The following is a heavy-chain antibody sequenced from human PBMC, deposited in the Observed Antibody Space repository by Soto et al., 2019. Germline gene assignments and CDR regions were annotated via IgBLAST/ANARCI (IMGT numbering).Heavy chain of an antibody. CDR3: ARGVHYDSSGYYYFY. CDR1: GGTFSTYA. V-gene: IGHV1-69*13. J-gene: IGHJ4*02. CDR2: IIPLFGTA. Sequence: ASVKVTCKASGGTFSTYAIDWVRQAPGQGLEWMGGIIPLFGTAKYAQNFQGRITITADESTNTAYMELRSLRSQDTAVYYCARGVHYDSSGYYYFYWGQGTLVTVSS. D-gene: IGHD3-22*01.